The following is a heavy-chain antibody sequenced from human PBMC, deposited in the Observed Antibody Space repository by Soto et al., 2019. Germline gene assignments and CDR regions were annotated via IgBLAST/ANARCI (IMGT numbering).Heavy chain of an antibody. Sequence: SETLSLTCTVSGGSVSSGNYYWNWIRQPPGKGLEWIGYIYYSGSTNYNPSLKSRVTISVDTSKNQFSLKVSSVTAADTAVYYCARVHYYDSSGYYFPGVIDLWGQRTLVTVSS. CDR3: ARVHYYDSSGYYFPGVIDL. V-gene: IGHV4-61*01. CDR1: GGSVSSGNYY. CDR2: IYYSGST. J-gene: IGHJ5*02. D-gene: IGHD3-22*01.